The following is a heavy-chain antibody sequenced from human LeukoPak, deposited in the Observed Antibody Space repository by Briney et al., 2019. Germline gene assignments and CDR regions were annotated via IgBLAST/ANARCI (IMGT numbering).Heavy chain of an antibody. Sequence: PGGSLRLSCAASAFSLNAYNMNWVRQAPGKGLEWVSAISGSGGSTYYADSVKGRFTISRDNSKNTLYLQMNSLRAEDTAVYYCAKDSSVGGTIMVADYFDYWGQGTLVTVSS. V-gene: IGHV3-23*01. CDR1: AFSLNAYN. D-gene: IGHD3-10*01. J-gene: IGHJ4*02. CDR3: AKDSSVGGTIMVADYFDY. CDR2: ISGSGGST.